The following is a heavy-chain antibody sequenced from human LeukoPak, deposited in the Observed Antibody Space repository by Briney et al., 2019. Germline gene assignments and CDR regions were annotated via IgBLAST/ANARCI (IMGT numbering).Heavy chain of an antibody. J-gene: IGHJ4*02. Sequence: LQIFCNTAGGGFIRYWIGWWRRTPGTGLEGMDSVYHDDYNTRYSPAFQGQLTISADQSITTSSLHRSNMNASATAFYSCVNTSGDYFPFDYWGQGTLVTVSS. V-gene: IGHV5-51*01. CDR2: VYHDDYNT. CDR1: GGGFIRYW. D-gene: IGHD3-22*01. CDR3: VNTSGDYFPFDY.